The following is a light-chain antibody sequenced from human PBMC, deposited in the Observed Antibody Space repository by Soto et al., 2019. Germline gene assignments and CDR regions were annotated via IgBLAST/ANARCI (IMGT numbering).Light chain of an antibody. CDR2: GAS. V-gene: IGKV3-15*01. J-gene: IGKJ5*01. CDR1: QSVSYN. Sequence: EIVLTQSPATLSLSPGERATLSCRASQSVSYNLAWYQHRPGQAPRLLIYGASTRATAIPARFTGSGSGTEFTLTISSLQPEDFATYYCQQANSFPITFGQGTRLEIK. CDR3: QQANSFPIT.